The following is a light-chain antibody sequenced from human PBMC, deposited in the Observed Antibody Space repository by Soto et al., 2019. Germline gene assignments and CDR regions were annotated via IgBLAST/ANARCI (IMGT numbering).Light chain of an antibody. J-gene: IGKJ4*01. V-gene: IGKV3-11*01. Sequence: IVLTQSPATLSLSPGERATLSCRASQSVSSYLAWYQQKPGQAPRLLIYDASNRATGIPARFSGSGSGTDFTLTISSLESDDFAVYSCQQRSDWPLTFGGGTKVEIK. CDR1: QSVSSY. CDR2: DAS. CDR3: QQRSDWPLT.